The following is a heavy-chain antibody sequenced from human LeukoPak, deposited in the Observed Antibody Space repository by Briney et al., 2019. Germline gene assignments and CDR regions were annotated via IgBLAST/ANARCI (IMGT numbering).Heavy chain of an antibody. V-gene: IGHV3-74*01. CDR3: LRDLNWSLDQ. Sequence: GGSLSLSCAASGFTFSNYTMHWVRQAPGKGLVWVSRIKSDGITITYADSVKGRFTISRDNAKNTLYLQMNSLRAEDTAVYYCLRDLNWSLDQWGQGTLVTVSS. CDR2: IKSDGITI. CDR1: GFTFSNYT. J-gene: IGHJ4*02. D-gene: IGHD1-20*01.